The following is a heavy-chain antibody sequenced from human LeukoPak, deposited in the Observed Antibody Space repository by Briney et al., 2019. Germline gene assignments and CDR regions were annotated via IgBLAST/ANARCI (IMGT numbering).Heavy chain of an antibody. CDR1: GFTFSSYW. V-gene: IGHV3-7*01. D-gene: IGHD4/OR15-4a*01. J-gene: IGHJ4*02. Sequence: GGSLRLSCAASGFTFSSYWMSWVRQAPGKGLEWVANIKQDGSEKYYVDSVKGQFTISRDNAKNSLYLQMNSLRAEDTAVYYCAREPMVATSATFDYWGQGTLVTVSS. CDR3: AREPMVATSATFDY. CDR2: IKQDGSEK.